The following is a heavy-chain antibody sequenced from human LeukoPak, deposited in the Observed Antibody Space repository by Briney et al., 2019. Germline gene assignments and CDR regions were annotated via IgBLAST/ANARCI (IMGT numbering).Heavy chain of an antibody. D-gene: IGHD6-13*01. CDR3: ASDTGSSSGGGSGMDV. CDR1: GYSISSGYY. CDR2: IYHSGST. V-gene: IGHV4-38-2*01. Sequence: SETLSLTCAVSGYSISSGYYWGWIRQPPGKGLEWIGSIYHSGSTLYKPSLKSRVTISVDTSKTQFSLKLNSVTAADTAVYYCASDTGSSSGGGSGMDVWGKGTTVTVSS. J-gene: IGHJ6*04.